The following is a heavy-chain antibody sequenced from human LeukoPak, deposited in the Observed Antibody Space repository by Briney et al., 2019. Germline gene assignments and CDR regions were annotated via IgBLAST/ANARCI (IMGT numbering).Heavy chain of an antibody. CDR2: IYHSGST. Sequence: SETLSLTCTVSDYSISSGYYWGWIRQPPGKGLEWIGSIYHSGSTYYNPSLKSRVTISVDTSKNQFSLKLSSVTAADTAVYYCARDLLVAAAGTLPQLIDYWGQGTLVTVSS. CDR3: ARDLLVAAAGTLPQLIDY. J-gene: IGHJ4*02. CDR1: DYSISSGYY. V-gene: IGHV4-38-2*02. D-gene: IGHD6-13*01.